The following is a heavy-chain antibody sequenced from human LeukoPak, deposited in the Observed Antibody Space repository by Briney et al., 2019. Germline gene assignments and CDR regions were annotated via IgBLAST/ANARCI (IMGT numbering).Heavy chain of an antibody. V-gene: IGHV4-59*01. CDR2: IYYSGST. J-gene: IGHJ5*02. CDR3: ARAAVVPAARGWFDP. Sequence: SETLSLTCTVSGGSISSYYWSWVRQPPGKGLEWVGYIYYSGSTNYNPSLKSRVTISVDTSKNQFSLKLSSVIAADTAVYYCARAAVVPAARGWFDPWGQGTLVTVS. CDR1: GGSISSYY. D-gene: IGHD2-2*01.